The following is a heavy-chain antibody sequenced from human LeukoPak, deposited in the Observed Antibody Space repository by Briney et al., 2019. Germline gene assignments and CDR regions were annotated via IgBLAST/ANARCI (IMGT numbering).Heavy chain of an antibody. CDR2: ISAYNGNT. V-gene: IGHV1-18*01. J-gene: IGHJ4*02. D-gene: IGHD1-26*01. Sequence: ASVKVSCKASGYTFTSYGISWVRQAPGQGLEWMGWISAYNGNTNYAQKLQGRVTMTTDTYTSTAYMELRSLRSDDTAVYYCARVDRWELLPTLDYWGQGTLVTVSS. CDR1: GYTFTSYG. CDR3: ARVDRWELLPTLDY.